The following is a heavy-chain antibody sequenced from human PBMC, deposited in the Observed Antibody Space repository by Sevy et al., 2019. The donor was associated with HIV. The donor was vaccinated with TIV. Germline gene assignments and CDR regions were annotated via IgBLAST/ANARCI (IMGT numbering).Heavy chain of an antibody. Sequence: GGSLRLSCAASGFRFSNFWMSWVRQAPGKGLEWVANINEDGAVKYYADSVKGRFIISRHTANDSLYVQMFSLRAEDMAVYYCAKIGKRGWDFDSWGQGTRVTVSS. V-gene: IGHV3-7*01. CDR1: GFRFSNFW. CDR2: INEDGAVK. J-gene: IGHJ4*02. CDR3: AKIGKRGWDFDS. D-gene: IGHD6-19*01.